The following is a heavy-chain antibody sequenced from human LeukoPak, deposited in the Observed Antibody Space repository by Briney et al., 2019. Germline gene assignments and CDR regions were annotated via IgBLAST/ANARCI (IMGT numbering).Heavy chain of an antibody. CDR1: GLTFSSYA. D-gene: IGHD3-10*01. CDR3: AKQGFRGFFDY. Sequence: GGSLRLSCAASGLTFSSYAMSWVRQAAGKGLEWVSAISGSGGSTYYADSVKGRFTISRDNSKNTLYLQMNSLRAEDTAVYYCAKQGFRGFFDYWGQGTLVTVCS. CDR2: ISGSGGST. J-gene: IGHJ4*02. V-gene: IGHV3-23*01.